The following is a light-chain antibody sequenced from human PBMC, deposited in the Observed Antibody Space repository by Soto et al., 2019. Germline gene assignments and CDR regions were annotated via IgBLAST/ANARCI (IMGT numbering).Light chain of an antibody. CDR2: GAS. V-gene: IGKV3-20*01. J-gene: IGKJ5*01. Sequence: EVVLTQSPDTLSLPPGERATLSCRASQSISSYLAWYQQKPGQAPRLLIYGASSRAIGIPDRFSGSVSGSDFILTINRLEPEDFAVYYCQQYCSPHTFGQGTRLEIK. CDR3: QQYCSPHT. CDR1: QSISSY.